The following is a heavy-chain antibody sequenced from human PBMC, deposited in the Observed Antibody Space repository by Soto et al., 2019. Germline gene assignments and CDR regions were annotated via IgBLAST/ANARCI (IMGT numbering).Heavy chain of an antibody. Sequence: EVQLVESGGGLVKPGGSLRLSCAASGFTLSYYTMDWVCQAPGKGLEWVSSISSDSSHTYYADSVKGRFTISRDNAKNSLYLQMNSLRAEDTAVYYCARDVASQRLDPWGQGTLVTVSS. J-gene: IGHJ5*02. CDR2: ISSDSSHT. V-gene: IGHV3-21*01. CDR3: ARDVASQRLDP. CDR1: GFTLSYYT.